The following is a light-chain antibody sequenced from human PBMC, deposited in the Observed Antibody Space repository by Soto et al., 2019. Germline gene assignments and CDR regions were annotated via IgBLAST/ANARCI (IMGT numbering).Light chain of an antibody. J-gene: IGKJ3*01. V-gene: IGKV1-13*02. CDR1: QGINNE. CDR2: AAS. CDR3: QKYSSVPV. Sequence: AIQMTQSPSSLSASVGDRVTMTCRASQGINNELAWYQQKPGKAPKLLIYAASNLHSGVPSRVSGSGSGTDFTLTINSLQPEDVATYSCQKYSSVPVFGPGTKVEIK.